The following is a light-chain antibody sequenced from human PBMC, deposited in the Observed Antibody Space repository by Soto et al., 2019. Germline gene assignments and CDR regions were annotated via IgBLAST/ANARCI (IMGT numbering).Light chain of an antibody. V-gene: IGKV3-11*01. CDR2: DAS. CDR1: QSVSSY. Sequence: EIVLTQSPATLSLSPGERATLSCRASQSVSSYLAWYQQKPGQAPRLLIYDASNRATGIPARFSGSGSGTDFNLIIGRLELEDFGVYYCQQRSNPELTFGGGTKVEI. CDR3: QQRSNPELT. J-gene: IGKJ4*01.